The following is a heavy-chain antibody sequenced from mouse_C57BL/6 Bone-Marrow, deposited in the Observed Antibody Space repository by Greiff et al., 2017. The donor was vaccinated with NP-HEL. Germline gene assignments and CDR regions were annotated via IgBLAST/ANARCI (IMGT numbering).Heavy chain of an antibody. CDR2: INPNNGGT. Sequence: EVQLQQSGPELVKPGASVKIPCKASGYTFTDYNMDWVKQSHGKSLEWIGDINPNNGGTIYNQKFKGKAILTVDKSSSTAYMELRSLTSEDTAVYYCARENSSKWYFDVWGTGTTVTVSS. V-gene: IGHV1-18*01. J-gene: IGHJ1*03. CDR3: ARENSSKWYFDV. D-gene: IGHD6-1*01. CDR1: GYTFTDYN.